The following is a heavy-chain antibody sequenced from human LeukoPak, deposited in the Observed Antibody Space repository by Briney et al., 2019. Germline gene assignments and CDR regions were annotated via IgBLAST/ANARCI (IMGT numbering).Heavy chain of an antibody. D-gene: IGHD2-2*01. CDR1: GGSFSGYY. CDR3: ARVVPAAKVDWFDP. V-gene: IGHV4-34*01. CDR2: INHSGST. Sequence: SETLSLTCAVYGGSFSGYYWSWIRQPPGKGLEWIGEINHSGSTNYNPSLKSRVTISVDTSKNRFSLKLSSVTAADTAVYYCARVVPAAKVDWFDPWGQGTLVTVSS. J-gene: IGHJ5*02.